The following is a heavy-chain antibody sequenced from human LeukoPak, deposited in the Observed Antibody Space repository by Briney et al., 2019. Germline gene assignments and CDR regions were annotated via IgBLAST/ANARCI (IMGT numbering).Heavy chain of an antibody. J-gene: IGHJ3*02. V-gene: IGHV1-69*13. CDR2: IIPIFGTA. CDR3: ARDRTGGRYDAFDI. D-gene: IGHD7-27*01. CDR1: GGTFSSYA. Sequence: GASVKVSCKASGGTFSSYAISWVRQAPGQGLEWMGGIIPIFGTANYAQKFQGRVTITADESTSTAYMELSSLRSEDTAVYYCARDRTGGRYDAFDIWGQGTMVTVSS.